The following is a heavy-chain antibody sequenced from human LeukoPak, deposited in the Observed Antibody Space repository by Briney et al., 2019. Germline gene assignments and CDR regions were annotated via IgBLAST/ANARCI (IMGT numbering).Heavy chain of an antibody. D-gene: IGHD2-2*01. CDR1: GGTFSSYA. Sequence: GASVNVSCKASGGTFSSYATSWVRQAPGQGLEWMGGIIPIFGTANYAQKFQGRVTITTDESTSTAYMELSSLRSEDTAVYYCARDRPDIVVVPAAMGGSWFDPWGQGTLVTVSS. CDR2: IIPIFGTA. V-gene: IGHV1-69*05. J-gene: IGHJ5*02. CDR3: ARDRPDIVVVPAAMGGSWFDP.